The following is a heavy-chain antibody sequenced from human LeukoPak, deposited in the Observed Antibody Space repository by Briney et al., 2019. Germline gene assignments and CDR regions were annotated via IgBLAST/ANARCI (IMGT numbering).Heavy chain of an antibody. CDR2: ISSGGNSR. CDR1: GFIFSEYA. D-gene: IGHD3-9*01. Sequence: GGSLRLSCVVSGFIFSEYAMNWVRQAPGKGLEWIAYISSGGNSRTYAESVQGRFAISRDNDKNSMFLETNSLRAEDTAVYYCARDRGYFDWLLPSLDYWGQGTLVTVSS. CDR3: ARDRGYFDWLLPSLDY. V-gene: IGHV3-48*01. J-gene: IGHJ4*02.